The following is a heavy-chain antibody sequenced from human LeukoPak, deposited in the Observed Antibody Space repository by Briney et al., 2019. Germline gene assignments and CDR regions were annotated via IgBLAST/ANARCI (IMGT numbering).Heavy chain of an antibody. J-gene: IGHJ4*02. D-gene: IGHD2-21*02. CDR1: GFTFSTYW. CDR3: ATDRDNSDWQKRFDS. Sequence: GGSLRLSCAASGFTFSTYWMNWYRQAPGKGLEWVGNINQDASEINYVDSVRGRFTISRDNAKNSLHPQMNSLRAEDTAVYYCATDRDNSDWQKRFDSWGQGTLVTVSS. V-gene: IGHV3-7*01. CDR2: INQDASEI.